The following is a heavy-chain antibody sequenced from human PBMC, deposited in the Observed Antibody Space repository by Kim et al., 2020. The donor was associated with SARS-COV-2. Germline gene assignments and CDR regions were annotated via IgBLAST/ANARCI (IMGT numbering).Heavy chain of an antibody. CDR2: INTNGGTT. Sequence: GRSLRLSCSASGFTFGGYAMHWVRQAPGKGLEFISAINTNGGTTHYADSLKDRFTISRDNSKNTLNLQMNSLKPEDTAVYYCVGEESATGSYDYWGQGTL. J-gene: IGHJ4*02. CDR3: VGEESATGSYDY. V-gene: IGHV3-64D*09. CDR1: GFTFGGYA. D-gene: IGHD3-9*01.